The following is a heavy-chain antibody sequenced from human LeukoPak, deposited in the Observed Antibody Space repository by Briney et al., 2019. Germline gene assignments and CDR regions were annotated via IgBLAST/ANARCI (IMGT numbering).Heavy chain of an antibody. V-gene: IGHV4-59*08. D-gene: IGHD3-22*01. CDR1: GGSIKNYY. Sequence: SATLSLTCTVSGGSIKNYYWSWFRQPPGKGLEWIGYIYYSGSTNYNPSLKRRVAVSVESSKNQSSLKLTSVTAADTAVYFCARRHYFDGSDYFFAFDPWGQGTLVTVSS. CDR2: IYYSGST. CDR3: ARRHYFDGSDYFFAFDP. J-gene: IGHJ5*02.